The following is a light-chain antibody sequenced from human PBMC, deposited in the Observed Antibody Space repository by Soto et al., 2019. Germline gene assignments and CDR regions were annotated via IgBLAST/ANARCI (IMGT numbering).Light chain of an antibody. CDR2: HVS. Sequence: QSALTQPASVSGSPGQSITISCTGTSSDVGTYNYVSWYQQHPGKVPKLIIYHVSYRPSGISNRFSGSKSGNTASLTLSGLQADDEADYYCSSYTTIGTYVFGTGTKLTVL. CDR3: SSYTTIGTYV. CDR1: SSDVGTYNY. V-gene: IGLV2-14*03. J-gene: IGLJ1*01.